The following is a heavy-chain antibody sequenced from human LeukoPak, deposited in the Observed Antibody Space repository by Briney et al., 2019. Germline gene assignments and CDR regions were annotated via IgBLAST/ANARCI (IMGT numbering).Heavy chain of an antibody. CDR3: ARVYYDFWSGYEYDAFDI. J-gene: IGHJ3*02. D-gene: IGHD3-3*01. CDR1: GYTFTSHG. V-gene: IGHV1-18*01. Sequence: ASVKVSCKASGYTFTSHGITWVRQAPGQGLEWMGWISAYNGNTNYAQKLQGRVTMTTDTSTNTAYMELRSLRSDDTAVYYCARVYYDFWSGYEYDAFDIWGQGTMVTVS. CDR2: ISAYNGNT.